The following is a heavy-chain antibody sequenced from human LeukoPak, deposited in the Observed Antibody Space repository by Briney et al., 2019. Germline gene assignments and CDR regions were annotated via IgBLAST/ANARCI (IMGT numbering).Heavy chain of an antibody. CDR1: GFTFSSYA. CDR2: ISYDGRIK. V-gene: IGHV3-30*04. Sequence: GGSLRLSCAASGFTFSSYAMHWVRQAPGKGLEWVTAISYDGRIKAFADSVKGRFTISRDNSKNMLYLQMNSLRAEDTGVYYCASGYSPYYDILTGYYPRWGQGTLVTVSS. D-gene: IGHD3-9*01. CDR3: ASGYSPYYDILTGYYPR. J-gene: IGHJ4*02.